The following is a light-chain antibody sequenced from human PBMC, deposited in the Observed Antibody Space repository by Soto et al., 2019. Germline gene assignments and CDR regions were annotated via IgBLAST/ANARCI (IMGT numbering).Light chain of an antibody. CDR3: QQYNNWPPGT. CDR1: QSVGSK. Sequence: EIVMTQSPATLSVSPGDRATLSCRASQSVGSKIAWYRHQPGQAPGLLIYDASTRAIGVPARFSGSGSGTECTLTITSLQSEDFAVYYCQQYNNWPPGTFGPGTKLEIK. J-gene: IGKJ2*01. CDR2: DAS. V-gene: IGKV3-15*01.